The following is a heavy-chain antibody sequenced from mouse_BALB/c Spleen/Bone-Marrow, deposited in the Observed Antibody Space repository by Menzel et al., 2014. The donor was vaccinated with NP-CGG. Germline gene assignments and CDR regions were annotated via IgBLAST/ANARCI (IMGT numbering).Heavy chain of an antibody. V-gene: IGHV2-9*02. J-gene: IGHJ1*01. Sequence: VQLQESGPGLVAPSQSLSITCTVSGFSLTSYGVHWVRQPPGKGLEWLGIIWAGGSTNYKSALMSRLSISKDNSKSQVFLKMNSLQTDDTAMYYCARDRRDYGKAWYFDVWGAGTTVTVSS. CDR1: GFSLTSYG. CDR2: IWAGGST. D-gene: IGHD2-1*01. CDR3: ARDRRDYGKAWYFDV.